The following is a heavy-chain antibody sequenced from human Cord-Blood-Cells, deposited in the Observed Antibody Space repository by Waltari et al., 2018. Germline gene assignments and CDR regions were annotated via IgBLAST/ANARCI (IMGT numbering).Heavy chain of an antibody. Sequence: QVQLQESGPGLVKPSETLSLTCAVSGYSISSGYYWGWIRQPPGKGLEWIGGIYHSGSTYYNPSLKSRVTISVDTSKNQFSLKLSSVTAADTAVYYCARCEGYYFDYWGQGTLVTVSS. V-gene: IGHV4-38-2*01. CDR3: ARCEGYYFDY. CDR1: GYSISSGYY. J-gene: IGHJ4*02. CDR2: IYHSGST.